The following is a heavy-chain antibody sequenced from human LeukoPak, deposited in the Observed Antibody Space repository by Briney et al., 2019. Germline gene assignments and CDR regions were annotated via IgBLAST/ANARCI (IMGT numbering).Heavy chain of an antibody. Sequence: GASVKVSCKASGYTFTSYGISWVRQAPGQGLEWMGWISAYNGNTNYAQKLQGRVTMTTDTSTSTAYMELRSLRSDDTAVYYCARANQYQPPYYMDVWGKGTTVTISS. D-gene: IGHD2-2*01. V-gene: IGHV1-18*01. CDR2: ISAYNGNT. CDR1: GYTFTSYG. CDR3: ARANQYQPPYYMDV. J-gene: IGHJ6*03.